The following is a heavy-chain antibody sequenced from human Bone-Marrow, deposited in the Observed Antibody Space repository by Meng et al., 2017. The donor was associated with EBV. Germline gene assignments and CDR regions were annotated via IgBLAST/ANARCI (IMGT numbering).Heavy chain of an antibody. CDR1: GASVSSDISA. CDR2: TYYRSKWYN. CDR3: ARDRYGYFDY. J-gene: IGHJ4*02. D-gene: IGHD4-17*01. Sequence: QIQLQQSGPGLVKPSQTLSLTCDISGASVSSDISAWNGIRQSPSRGLEWLGRTYYRSKWYNDYAVSVKSRITIKPHSSKNQFSLQLNSVTPEDTAVYFCARDRYGYFDYWGQGTLVTVS. V-gene: IGHV6-1*02.